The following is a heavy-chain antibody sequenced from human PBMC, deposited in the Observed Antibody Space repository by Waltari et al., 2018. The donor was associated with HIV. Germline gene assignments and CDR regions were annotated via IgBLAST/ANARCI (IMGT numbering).Heavy chain of an antibody. Sequence: QVQLVQSGAEVKKPGSSVKVSCKASGGTFSSYAISWVRQAPGHGREWMGGIIPIFGTANYEQKFQGRVTITADESTSTAYMELSSLRSEDTAVYYCARGQYYYGSGSYYWGYFDYWGQGTLVTVSS. J-gene: IGHJ4*02. CDR1: GGTFSSYA. D-gene: IGHD3-10*01. CDR2: IIPIFGTA. V-gene: IGHV1-69*01. CDR3: ARGQYYYGSGSYYWGYFDY.